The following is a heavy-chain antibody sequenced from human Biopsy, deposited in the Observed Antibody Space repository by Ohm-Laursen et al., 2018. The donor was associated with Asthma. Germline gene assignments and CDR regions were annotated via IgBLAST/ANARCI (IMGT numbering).Heavy chain of an antibody. J-gene: IGHJ5*02. CDR2: IKPNSGAT. CDR1: GYPFIGYH. CDR3: ARGQKSAGDRWFDP. V-gene: IGHV1-2*06. D-gene: IGHD6-13*01. Sequence: ASVKVSCKASGYPFIGYHIHWMRQAPGQGLEWMGRIKPNSGATNYAQKFQGRVTMTRDTSISTAYMEVSRLRSDDTAVYYRARGQKSAGDRWFDPWGQGTLVTVSS.